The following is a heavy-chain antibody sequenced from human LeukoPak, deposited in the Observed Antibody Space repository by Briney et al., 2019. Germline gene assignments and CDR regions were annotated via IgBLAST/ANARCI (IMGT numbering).Heavy chain of an antibody. D-gene: IGHD3-16*01. J-gene: IGHJ4*02. CDR2: ITNEESRT. Sequence: GGSLRLSCVASGFTLSKHWIHWVRQAPGEGLVWVSRITNEESRTNHAHSVEGRFPISRDNVERTACRQMNSLTAEDTAVYYCARDGGTSTPFDYWGQGTLVTVSS. CDR3: ARDGGTSTPFDY. CDR1: GFTLSKHW. V-gene: IGHV3-74*01.